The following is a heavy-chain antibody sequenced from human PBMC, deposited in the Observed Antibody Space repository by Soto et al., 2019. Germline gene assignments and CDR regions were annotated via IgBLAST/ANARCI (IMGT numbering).Heavy chain of an antibody. CDR1: GYTFTSYG. CDR2: VSAYNGNT. CDR3: ARGPYRWEPLGPFDY. V-gene: IGHV1-18*01. D-gene: IGHD1-26*01. Sequence: ASVKVSCKASGYTFTSYGISWVRQAPGQGLEWMGWVSAYNGNTNYAQKLQGRVTMTTDTSTSTAYMELRSLRSDDTAVYYCARGPYRWEPLGPFDYWGQGTLVTVSS. J-gene: IGHJ4*02.